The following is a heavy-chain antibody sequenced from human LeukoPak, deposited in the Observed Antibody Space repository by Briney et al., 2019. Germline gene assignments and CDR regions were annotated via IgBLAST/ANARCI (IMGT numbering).Heavy chain of an antibody. CDR3: ARHLIAASTTDRSPFDI. D-gene: IGHD6-13*01. Sequence: GESLQISCQGSGYSFSNYWIGWVRQMPGEGLEWMGIIYPGDSDTTYNPPFRGQVTISADKSINTAYLQWSSLKASDTAMYYCARHLIAASTTDRSPFDIWGQGTMVTVSS. V-gene: IGHV5-51*01. CDR2: IYPGDSDT. CDR1: GYSFSNYW. J-gene: IGHJ3*02.